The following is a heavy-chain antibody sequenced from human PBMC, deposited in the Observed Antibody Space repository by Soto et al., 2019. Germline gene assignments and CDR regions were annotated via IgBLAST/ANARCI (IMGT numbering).Heavy chain of an antibody. J-gene: IGHJ6*02. V-gene: IGHV1-69*06. CDR2: IIPIFGTA. D-gene: IGHD5-12*01. CDR3: ARPVGGYGDYYGMDV. CDR1: GGTFSSYA. Sequence: QVQLVQSGAEVKKPGSSVKVSCKASGGTFSSYAISWGRQAPGQGLEWVGVIIPIFGTANYAQNFQGTVTIPAANSRSTANMELSSLRSEDTAVYYCARPVGGYGDYYGMDVWGQGTTVTVSS.